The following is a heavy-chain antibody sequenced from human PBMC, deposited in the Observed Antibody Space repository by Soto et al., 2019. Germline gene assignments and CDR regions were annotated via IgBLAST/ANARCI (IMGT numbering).Heavy chain of an antibody. CDR1: GFTFSSYG. D-gene: IGHD2-8*01. J-gene: IGHJ6*02. CDR3: AREGDDHCIGTSCFHYYGLDV. CDR2: VDYDGNVK. Sequence: QVPLVESGGGVVQPGTSLRLSCAASGFTFSSYGIHWVRQAPGKGLEWVGLVDYDGNVKLYADSVKGRFTISRDNSNNAAYLGVNSLRVEDTAIYYCAREGDDHCIGTSCFHYYGLDVWGQGTTVTVSS. V-gene: IGHV3-33*01.